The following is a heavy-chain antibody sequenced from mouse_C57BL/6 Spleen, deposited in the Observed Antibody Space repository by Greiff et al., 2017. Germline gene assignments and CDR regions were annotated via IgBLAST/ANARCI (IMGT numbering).Heavy chain of an antibody. CDR3: ARREDGSSYGNAMDY. V-gene: IGHV1-80*01. CDR2: IYPGDGDT. CDR1: GYAFSSYW. J-gene: IGHJ4*01. D-gene: IGHD1-1*01. Sequence: QVQLQQSGAELVKPGASVKISCKASGYAFSSYWMNWVKQRPGKGLEWIGQIYPGDGDTTYNGKFKGKATLTADKSSSTAYMQLSSLTSEDSAVYFCARREDGSSYGNAMDYWGQGTSVTVSS.